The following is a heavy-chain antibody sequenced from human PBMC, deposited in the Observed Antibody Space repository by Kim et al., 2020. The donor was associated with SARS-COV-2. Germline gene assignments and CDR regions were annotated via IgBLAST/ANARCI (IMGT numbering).Heavy chain of an antibody. J-gene: IGHJ4*02. Sequence: GESLKISCKASGYTFTTEWIGWVRQMPGKGLEWMGIIYPGNSETRYSLSFQGQVTISVDKSITPAYLQWSSLKASDTAMYYCARGPGGYRYDYWGQGTLVTVSS. CDR1: GYTFTTEW. D-gene: IGHD5-12*01. CDR3: ARGPGGYRYDY. CDR2: IYPGNSET. V-gene: IGHV5-51*01.